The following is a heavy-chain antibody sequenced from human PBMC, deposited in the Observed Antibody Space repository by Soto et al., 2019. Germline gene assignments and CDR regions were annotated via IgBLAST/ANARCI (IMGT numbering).Heavy chain of an antibody. D-gene: IGHD6-19*01. Sequence: QLQLQESGPGLVKPSETLSLTCTVSGASISSTNYYWDWLRQSPGEGLEWIGGIYYSGSSYYSPSRKSRVTISVDTSKNQFSLRLTSVTAADTALYYCAKHNTGITVAGYVSFDRWGQGTLVTVSS. CDR2: IYYSGSS. J-gene: IGHJ4*02. CDR3: AKHNTGITVAGYVSFDR. CDR1: GASISSTNYY. V-gene: IGHV4-39*01.